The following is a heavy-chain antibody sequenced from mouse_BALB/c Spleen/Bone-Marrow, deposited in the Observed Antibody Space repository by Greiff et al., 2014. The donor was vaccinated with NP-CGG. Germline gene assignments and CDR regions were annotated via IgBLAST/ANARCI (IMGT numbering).Heavy chain of an antibody. CDR3: ARYDGPAWFAY. CDR2: INPSNGRT. J-gene: IGHJ3*01. V-gene: IGHV1S81*02. CDR1: GYPFTTYW. D-gene: IGHD2-3*01. Sequence: VQLQQSGAELVKPGASVRLSCKASGYPFTTYWIHWVKQRPGQGLEWIGEINPSNGRTNYNEKFKSKATLTVDKSSSTAYMQLSSLTSEDSAVYYCARYDGPAWFAYWGQRTLVTVSA.